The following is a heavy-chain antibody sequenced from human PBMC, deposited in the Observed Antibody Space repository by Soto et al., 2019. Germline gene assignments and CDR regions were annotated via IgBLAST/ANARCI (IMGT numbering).Heavy chain of an antibody. V-gene: IGHV3-53*04. CDR2: IYSGGST. Sequence: EVQLVESGGGLVQPGGSLRLSCAASGFTVSSNYMSWVRQAPGKGLEWVSVIYSGGSTYYADSVKGRFSISRHNSKNTLYLRMNSLRAEDTAVYYCARAAAGTGGDYWGQGTLVTVSS. J-gene: IGHJ4*02. CDR3: ARAAAGTGGDY. CDR1: GFTVSSNY. D-gene: IGHD6-13*01.